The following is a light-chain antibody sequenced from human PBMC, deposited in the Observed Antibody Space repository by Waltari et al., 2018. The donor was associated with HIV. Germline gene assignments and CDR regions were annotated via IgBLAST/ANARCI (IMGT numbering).Light chain of an antibody. CDR3: AAWDGSLRGGV. Sequence: QSMLTQPRSASGTPAQRVTISCSGSGPNIGLYTVSWYQHRPGTARKPLIFTNNQRPSWVPDRFSASKSGTSASRAISALQSGDGADYFGAAWDGSLRGGVFGGGTKLTV. V-gene: IGLV1-47*01. J-gene: IGLJ3*02. CDR2: TNN. CDR1: GPNIGLYT.